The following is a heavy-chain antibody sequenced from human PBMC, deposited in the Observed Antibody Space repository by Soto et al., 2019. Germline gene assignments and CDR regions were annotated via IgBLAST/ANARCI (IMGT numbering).Heavy chain of an antibody. D-gene: IGHD2-8*01. Sequence: ASETLSLTCTVSGGSISSGHYYWRWIRQPPGEGLEWIGYIYYSGSTYYNPSLKSRVTISIDTSKNQFSLKLSSLTAADTAVYYCARVDNDVAIRNIGHFDYWGQGTLVTVSS. V-gene: IGHV4-30-4*01. J-gene: IGHJ4*02. CDR2: IYYSGST. CDR1: GGSISSGHYY. CDR3: ARVDNDVAIRNIGHFDY.